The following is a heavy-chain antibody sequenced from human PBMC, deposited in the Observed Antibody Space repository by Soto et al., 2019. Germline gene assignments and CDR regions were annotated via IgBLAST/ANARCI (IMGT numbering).Heavy chain of an antibody. Sequence: EVQLVESGGGLVKPGGSLRLSCAASGFTFSSYSMNWVRQAPGKGLEWVSTISSSSSYIYYADSVKGRFTISRDNDKNSLYLQMNSLRAEDTAVYYCAIDKDIVVVPADENCFDPWGQPTLVIVCS. V-gene: IGHV3-21*01. D-gene: IGHD2-2*01. CDR3: AIDKDIVVVPADENCFDP. J-gene: IGHJ5*02. CDR2: ISSSSSYI. CDR1: GFTFSSYS.